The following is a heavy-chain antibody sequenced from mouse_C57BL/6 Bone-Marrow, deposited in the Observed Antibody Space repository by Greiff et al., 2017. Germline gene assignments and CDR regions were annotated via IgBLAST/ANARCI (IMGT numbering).Heavy chain of an antibody. V-gene: IGHV5-12*01. CDR3: ARQLGGAMDY. D-gene: IGHD4-1*01. Sequence: EVHLVESGGGLVQPGGSLKLSCAASGFTFSDYYMYWVRQTPEKRLEWVAYISNGGGSTYYPDTVKGRFTISRDNAKNTLYLQMSRLKSEDTAMYYCARQLGGAMDYWGQGTSVTVSS. J-gene: IGHJ4*01. CDR1: GFTFSDYY. CDR2: ISNGGGST.